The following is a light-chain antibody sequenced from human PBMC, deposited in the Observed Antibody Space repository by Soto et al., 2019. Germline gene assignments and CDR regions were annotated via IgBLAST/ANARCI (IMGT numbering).Light chain of an antibody. CDR1: QTIKNL. Sequence: TQSPATLSVSPGEGVTLSCRASQTIKNLLAWYKQRPGQSPRLLLYYASTRANGVPARFSGSGSGTEFTLAISSLPSEDFAVYYCQQYHNCTITFGQGTRLEVK. J-gene: IGKJ5*01. V-gene: IGKV3-15*01. CDR3: QQYHNCTIT. CDR2: YAS.